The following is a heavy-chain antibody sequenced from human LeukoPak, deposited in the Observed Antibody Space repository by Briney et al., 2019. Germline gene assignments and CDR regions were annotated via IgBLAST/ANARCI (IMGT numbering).Heavy chain of an antibody. CDR2: IYYSGST. Sequence: SETLSLTCTVSGGSISSGGYYWSWIRQHPGKGLEWIGYIYYSGSTYYNPSLKSRVTISVDTSKNQFSLKLSSVTAADTAVYYCARDRAGGNVDYWGQGTLVTVSS. V-gene: IGHV4-31*03. CDR1: GGSISSGGYY. CDR3: ARDRAGGNVDY. D-gene: IGHD1-1*01. J-gene: IGHJ4*02.